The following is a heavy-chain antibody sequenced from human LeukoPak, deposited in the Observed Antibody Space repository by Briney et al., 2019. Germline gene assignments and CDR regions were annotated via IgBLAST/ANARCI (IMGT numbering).Heavy chain of an antibody. J-gene: IGHJ5*02. Sequence: PGGSLRLSCAASGFTFSSYAMHWVRQAPGKGLEYVSAISSNGGSTYYANSVKGRFNISRDNSKNTLNLQMGSLRAEDMAVYYCASGLGVRAYFSWGQGTLVTVSS. V-gene: IGHV3-64*01. CDR2: ISSNGGST. CDR1: GFTFSSYA. CDR3: ASGLGVRAYFS. D-gene: IGHD1-26*01.